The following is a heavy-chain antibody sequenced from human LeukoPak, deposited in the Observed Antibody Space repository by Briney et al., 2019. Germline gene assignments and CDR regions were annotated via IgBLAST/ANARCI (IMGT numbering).Heavy chain of an antibody. V-gene: IGHV3-30*04. D-gene: IGHD2-15*01. J-gene: IGHJ4*02. CDR2: ISYDGSNK. Sequence: SWGSLRLSCAASGFTFSSYAMHWVRQAPGKGLEWVAVISYDGSNKYYADSVKGRFTISRDNSKNTLYLQMNSLRAEDTAVYYCASPPGNVLVVVAAEILYYWGQGTLVTVSS. CDR3: ASPPGNVLVVVAAEILYY. CDR1: GFTFSSYA.